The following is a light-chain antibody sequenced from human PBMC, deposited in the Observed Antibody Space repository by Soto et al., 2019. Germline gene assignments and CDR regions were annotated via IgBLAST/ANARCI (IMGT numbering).Light chain of an antibody. J-gene: IGKJ4*01. CDR1: QSISSY. CDR3: QQLNSYPVS. V-gene: IGKV1-39*01. Sequence: DIQMTQSPSSLSASVGDRVTIICRASQSISSYLNWYQQKPGKDPKLLIYAASSLQSGLPSRFSGSGSGTDFTLTITSLQPEDFATYYCQQLNSYPVSFGGGTKVDIK. CDR2: AAS.